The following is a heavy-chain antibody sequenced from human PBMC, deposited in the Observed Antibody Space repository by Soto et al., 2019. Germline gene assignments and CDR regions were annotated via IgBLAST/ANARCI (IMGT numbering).Heavy chain of an antibody. Sequence: QVQLQQSGPGLVKPSQTLSLTCTVSGVTVSSGAYYWSWIRQHPGKGLEWIGNIDYNGSTYYSPSLPGRVAISLDTSKNQFSLRLSSVTAADTAVYYCARYRFSGSKWSKFDYWGQGTLVSVSS. CDR3: ARYRFSGSKWSKFDY. CDR2: IDYNGST. V-gene: IGHV4-31*03. D-gene: IGHD1-26*01. J-gene: IGHJ4*02. CDR1: GVTVSSGAYY.